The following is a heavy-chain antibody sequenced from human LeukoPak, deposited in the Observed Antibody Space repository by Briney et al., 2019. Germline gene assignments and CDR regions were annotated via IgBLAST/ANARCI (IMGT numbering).Heavy chain of an antibody. CDR3: ARGHSATYGRFDS. CDR1: GGSISTYY. Sequence: SETLSLTCTVSGGSISTYYWSWIRQPPGKGLEWIGYIYYSGSTSYNPSLKSRVTISVDTSKNQFSLKLSSVTAADTAIHYCARGHSATYGRFDSWGQGTLVTVSS. D-gene: IGHD1-26*01. CDR2: IYYSGST. V-gene: IGHV4-59*08. J-gene: IGHJ4*02.